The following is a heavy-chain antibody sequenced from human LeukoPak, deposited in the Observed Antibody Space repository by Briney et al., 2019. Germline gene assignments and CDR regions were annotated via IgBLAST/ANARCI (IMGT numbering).Heavy chain of an antibody. Sequence: GGSLRLSCAVSGFTLSSYGMHWVRQAPGKGLEWVAVISYDGSNKYYADSVKGRFTISRDNSKNTLYLQMNSLRAEDTAVYYCAKTYYGDYYFDYWGQGTLVTVSS. CDR2: ISYDGSNK. J-gene: IGHJ4*02. V-gene: IGHV3-30*18. D-gene: IGHD4-17*01. CDR3: AKTYYGDYYFDY. CDR1: GFTLSSYG.